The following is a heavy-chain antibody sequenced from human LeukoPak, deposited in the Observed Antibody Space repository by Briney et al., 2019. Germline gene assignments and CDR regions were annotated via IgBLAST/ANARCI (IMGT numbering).Heavy chain of an antibody. Sequence: SETLSLTCTVSGGSISSGGYYWSWIRQHPGKGLEWIGYIYYSGSTYYNPSLKSRVTISVDTSKNQFSLKLSSVTAADTAVYYCARDPYYYYGMDVWGQGTTVTVSS. CDR2: IYYSGST. J-gene: IGHJ6*02. V-gene: IGHV4-31*03. CDR1: GGSISSGGYY. CDR3: ARDPYYYYGMDV.